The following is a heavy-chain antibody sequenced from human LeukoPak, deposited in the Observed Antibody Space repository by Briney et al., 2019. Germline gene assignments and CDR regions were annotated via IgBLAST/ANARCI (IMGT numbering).Heavy chain of an antibody. J-gene: IGHJ3*02. CDR1: GGSFSGYY. CDR3: ARRGLWNAFDI. Sequence: SETLSLTCAVYGGSFSGYYWSWIRQPPGKGLEWIGYIYYSGSTNYNPSLKSRVTISVDTSKNQFSLKLSSVTAADTAVYYCARRGLWNAFDIWGQGTMVTVSS. V-gene: IGHV4-34*01. CDR2: IYYSGST. D-gene: IGHD1-1*01.